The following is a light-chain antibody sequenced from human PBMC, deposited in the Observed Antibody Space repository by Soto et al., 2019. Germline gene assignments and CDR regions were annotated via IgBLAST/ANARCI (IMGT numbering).Light chain of an antibody. CDR1: QSVSSSY. CDR2: GVS. Sequence: IVLAQSPGTLSLSPGERATLSCMASQSVSSSYLACYQQKPGQAPRLLIYGVSSRATGIPDRFSGSGSATDFTLTISRLEPEDFAVYYCQQYGSSPPWTFGQGTKVDIK. V-gene: IGKV3-20*01. J-gene: IGKJ1*01. CDR3: QQYGSSPPWT.